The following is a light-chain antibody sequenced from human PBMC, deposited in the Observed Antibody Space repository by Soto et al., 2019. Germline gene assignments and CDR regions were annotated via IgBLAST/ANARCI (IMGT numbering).Light chain of an antibody. V-gene: IGLV2-14*03. CDR2: DVS. CDR3: SSYTSSNTPI. Sequence: QSALTQPASVSGSPGQSITISCTGTSSDVGGYNYVSWYQQHPGKVPRLMIYDVSNRPSGVSNRFSGSKSGNTASLTISGLQAEDEADYYCSSYTSSNTPIFGGGTNLTVL. CDR1: SSDVGGYNY. J-gene: IGLJ2*01.